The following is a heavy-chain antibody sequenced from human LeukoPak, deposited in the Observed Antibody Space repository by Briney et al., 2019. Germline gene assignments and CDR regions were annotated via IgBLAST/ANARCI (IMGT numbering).Heavy chain of an antibody. CDR1: GGSISSSSYY. V-gene: IGHV4-39*01. CDR2: IYYSGST. D-gene: IGHD6-13*01. J-gene: IGHJ4*02. CDR3: ARRAGGSYSSSWYEDY. Sequence: SETLSLTCTVSGGSISSSSYYWGWIRQPPGTGLEWLGSIYYSGSTYYNPSLKSRVTISVDTSKNQFSLKLSSVTAADTAVYYCARRAGGSYSSSWYEDYWGQGTLVTVSS.